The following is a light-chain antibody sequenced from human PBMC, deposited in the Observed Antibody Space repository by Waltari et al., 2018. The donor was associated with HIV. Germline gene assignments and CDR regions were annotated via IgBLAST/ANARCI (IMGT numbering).Light chain of an antibody. CDR2: RNY. CDR3: AAWDDSLSGRGV. CDR1: CSNIGSKY. V-gene: IGLV1-47*01. Sequence: QSVLTQPPSASGTPGQRLTISCSARCSNIGSKYVYCYQQLPGTAPKLLIYRNYQRPSGVPDRFSGSKSGTSASLAISGLRSEDEADYYCAAWDDSLSGRGVFGGGTKLTVL. J-gene: IGLJ2*01.